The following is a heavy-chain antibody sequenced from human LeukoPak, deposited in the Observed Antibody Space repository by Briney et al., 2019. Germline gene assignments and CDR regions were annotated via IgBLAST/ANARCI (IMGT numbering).Heavy chain of an antibody. D-gene: IGHD3-22*01. V-gene: IGHV4-31*03. Sequence: PSETLSLTCSVSGGSVTSGGHYWSWIRQHPGKGLEWFGYIYYSDSTFYNPSLQSRVTISVDASNNQFSLKLSSVTAADTAVYYCARDSYDISGYRHIDYWGQGTLVTVSS. CDR2: IYYSDST. J-gene: IGHJ4*02. CDR3: ARDSYDISGYRHIDY. CDR1: GGSVTSGGHY.